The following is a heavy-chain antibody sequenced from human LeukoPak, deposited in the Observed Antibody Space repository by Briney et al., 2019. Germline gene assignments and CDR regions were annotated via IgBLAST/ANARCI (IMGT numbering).Heavy chain of an antibody. D-gene: IGHD2-21*01. CDR2: IKEDGSEK. Sequence: PGGSLRLSCAASGFTFSNYWMSWVRQAPGKGLKWEANIKEDGSEKYYADSVKGRFTISRDNAKNSLNLQMNSLRAEDTAVYYCAREGLWVGLDSGKTRQAYWESWGQGTMVTVSS. CDR3: AREGLWVGLDSGKTRQAYWES. J-gene: IGHJ3*01. V-gene: IGHV3-7*04. CDR1: GFTFSNYW.